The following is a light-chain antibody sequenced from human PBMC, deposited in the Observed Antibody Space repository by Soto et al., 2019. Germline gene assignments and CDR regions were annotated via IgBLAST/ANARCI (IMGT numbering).Light chain of an antibody. J-gene: IGKJ5*01. Sequence: EIVMTQSPATLSVYPGERATLSCRASQSVSSNLAWYQQKPGQAPRLLIYGASTRATGIPARFSGSGSGTEFTLTISSLQSEDFAVYYCQQYYNWPPITFGQGTRL. CDR1: QSVSSN. CDR2: GAS. CDR3: QQYYNWPPIT. V-gene: IGKV3-15*01.